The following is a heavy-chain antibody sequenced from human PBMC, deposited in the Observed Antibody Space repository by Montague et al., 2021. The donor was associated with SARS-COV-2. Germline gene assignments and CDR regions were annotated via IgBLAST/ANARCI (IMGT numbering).Heavy chain of an antibody. CDR2: IYYSGST. CDR3: ARQVTGRYFDWILYGMDV. V-gene: IGHV4-39*01. Sequence: IYYSGSTYYNPSLKSRVTISVDTSKNQFSLKLSSVTAADTAVYYCARQVTGRYFDWILYGMDVWGQGNTVTVYS. D-gene: IGHD3-9*01. J-gene: IGHJ6*01.